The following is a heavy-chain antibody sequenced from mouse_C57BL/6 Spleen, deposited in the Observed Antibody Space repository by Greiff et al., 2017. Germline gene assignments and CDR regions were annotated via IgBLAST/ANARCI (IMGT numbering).Heavy chain of an antibody. CDR1: GFTFSDYY. CDR2: TNYDGSST. CDR3: ASLYYDYDGAWFAY. V-gene: IGHV5-16*01. Sequence: DVMLVESEGGLVQPGSSMKLSCTASGFTFSDYYMAWVRQVPEKGLEWVANTNYDGSSTYYLDSLKSRFIISRDNAKNILYLQMSSLKSEDTATYYCASLYYDYDGAWFAYWGQGTLVTVSA. J-gene: IGHJ3*01. D-gene: IGHD2-4*01.